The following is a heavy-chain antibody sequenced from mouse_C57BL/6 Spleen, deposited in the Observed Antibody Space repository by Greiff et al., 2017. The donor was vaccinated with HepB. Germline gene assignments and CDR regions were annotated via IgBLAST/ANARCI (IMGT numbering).Heavy chain of an antibody. V-gene: IGHV10-3*01. CDR2: IRSKSSNYAT. CDR1: GFTFNTYA. Sequence: GGGLVQPKGSLTLSCAASGFTFNTYAMHWVRQAPGKGLEWVARIRSKSSNYATYYADSVKDRFTISRDDSQSMLYLQMNNLKTEDTAMYYCVREGWLLRKYAMDYWGQGTSATVSS. CDR3: VREGWLLRKYAMDY. D-gene: IGHD2-3*01. J-gene: IGHJ4*01.